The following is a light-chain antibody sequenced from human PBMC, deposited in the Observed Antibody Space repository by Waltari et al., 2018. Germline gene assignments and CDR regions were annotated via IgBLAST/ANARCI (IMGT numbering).Light chain of an antibody. Sequence: SYEVTQPPSVSVSPRQRATITCSGEKLGSKYVSWYQQKSGQSPVLVIYRDDKRPSGIPERFSGSNSGNTATLTISGTQPMDEADYYSQAWDSSAFVFGAGTKVTVL. CDR1: KLGSKY. J-gene: IGLJ1*01. CDR2: RDD. V-gene: IGLV3-1*01. CDR3: QAWDSSAFV.